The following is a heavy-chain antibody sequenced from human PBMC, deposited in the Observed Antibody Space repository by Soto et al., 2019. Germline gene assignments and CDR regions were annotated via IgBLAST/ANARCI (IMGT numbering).Heavy chain of an antibody. CDR2: IIPIFGTA. V-gene: IGHV1-69*13. D-gene: IGHD6-13*01. Sequence: GASVNVSCKASGGTFSSYAISWVRQAPGQGLEWMGGIIPIFGTANYAQKFQGRVTSTADESTSTAYMELSSLRSEDTAVYYCASSKNQYSSSWYAPDYWGQGTLVTVSS. CDR3: ASSKNQYSSSWYAPDY. J-gene: IGHJ4*02. CDR1: GGTFSSYA.